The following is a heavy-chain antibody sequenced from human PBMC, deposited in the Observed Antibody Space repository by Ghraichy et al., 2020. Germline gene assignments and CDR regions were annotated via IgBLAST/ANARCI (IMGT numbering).Heavy chain of an antibody. CDR2: IRYDGSNK. Sequence: GESLRLSCAASGFTFSSYGMHWVRQAPGKGLEWVAFIRYDGSNKYYADSVKGRFTISRDNSKNTLYLQMNSLRAEDTAVYYCAKEPPPGSPYGSGSYVDYWGQGTLVTVSS. V-gene: IGHV3-30*02. D-gene: IGHD3-10*01. J-gene: IGHJ4*02. CDR1: GFTFSSYG. CDR3: AKEPPPGSPYGSGSYVDY.